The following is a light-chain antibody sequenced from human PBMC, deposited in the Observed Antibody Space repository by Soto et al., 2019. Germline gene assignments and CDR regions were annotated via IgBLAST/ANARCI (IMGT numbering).Light chain of an antibody. J-gene: IGLJ3*02. V-gene: IGLV2-11*01. CDR3: CSYPGSHTWV. Sequence: QPVLTQPPSVSGAPGQRVTISCTGTNSDIGNYNYVSWYQQHPGKAPKVMIYDVSKRPSGVPDRFSGSKSGNTASLTISGLQAEDEADYYCCSYPGSHTWVFGGGTKLTVL. CDR2: DVS. CDR1: NSDIGNYNY.